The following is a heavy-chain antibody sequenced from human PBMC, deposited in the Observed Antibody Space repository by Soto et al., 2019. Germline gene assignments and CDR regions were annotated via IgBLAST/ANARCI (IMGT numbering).Heavy chain of an antibody. CDR3: ARPASIIAAATADY. CDR2: IYSGGST. D-gene: IGHD6-13*01. J-gene: IGHJ4*02. CDR1: GVTVSSNY. V-gene: IGHV3-66*04. Sequence: GGSLRLSCAASGVTVSSNYMSWVRQAPGKGLEWVSVIYSGGSTYYADSVKGRFTISRDNSKNTLYLQMNSLRAEDTAVYYCARPASIIAAATADYWGQGTLVTVSS.